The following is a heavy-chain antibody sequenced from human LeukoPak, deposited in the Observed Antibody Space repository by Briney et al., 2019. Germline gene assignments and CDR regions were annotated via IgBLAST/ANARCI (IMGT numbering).Heavy chain of an antibody. CDR1: GYTFISYA. CDR2: INPGNGNT. V-gene: IGHV1-3*01. Sequence: GASVKVSCKASGYTFISYALHWVRQAPGQRLEWMGWINPGNGNTEYSQKFQGRVIMTRDTSASTVYMELSSLKSEDTAVYYCARGLRTYFDYWGQGTLVTVSS. D-gene: IGHD1-14*01. CDR3: ARGLRTYFDY. J-gene: IGHJ4*02.